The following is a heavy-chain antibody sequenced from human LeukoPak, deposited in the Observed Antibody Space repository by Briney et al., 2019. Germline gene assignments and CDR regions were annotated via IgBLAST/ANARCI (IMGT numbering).Heavy chain of an antibody. V-gene: IGHV4-59*01. Sequence: PSETLSRTCTVSGGSISYYYWSWIRQPPGKGLEWIGYIYYSGSTNYNPSLKSRVTISVDTSKNQFSLKLNSVTAADTAVYYCARITYGDNHFDIWGQGTMVTVSS. CDR2: IYYSGST. D-gene: IGHD4-23*01. CDR3: ARITYGDNHFDI. J-gene: IGHJ3*02. CDR1: GGSISYYY.